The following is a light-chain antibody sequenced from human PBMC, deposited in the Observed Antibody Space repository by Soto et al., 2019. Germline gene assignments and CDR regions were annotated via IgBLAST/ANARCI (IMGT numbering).Light chain of an antibody. V-gene: IGKV1-39*01. CDR3: QQSFSVPIT. CDR1: QSIAGY. CDR2: SAS. Sequence: DIQMTQSPSSLSASVGDRVTITCRASQSIAGYLSWYQQRPGKAPKFLIYSASSLQRGVPSRFSGSGSGTDFSLTINGLQPEAFATYFCQQSFSVPITFGQGTRLEIK. J-gene: IGKJ5*01.